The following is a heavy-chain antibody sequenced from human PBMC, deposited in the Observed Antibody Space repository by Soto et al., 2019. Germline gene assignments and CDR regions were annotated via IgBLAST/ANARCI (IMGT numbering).Heavy chain of an antibody. D-gene: IGHD3-22*01. CDR1: GFTFSSYA. CDR2: ISGSGGST. J-gene: IGHJ4*02. CDR3: AKDLKEGRPTYYYDSSGYAY. V-gene: IGHV3-23*01. Sequence: GGSLRLSCAASGFTFSSYAMSWVRQAPGKGPEWVSAISGSGGSTYYADSVKGRFTISRDNSKNTLYLQMNSLRAEDTAVYYCAKDLKEGRPTYYYDSSGYAYWGQGTLVTVSS.